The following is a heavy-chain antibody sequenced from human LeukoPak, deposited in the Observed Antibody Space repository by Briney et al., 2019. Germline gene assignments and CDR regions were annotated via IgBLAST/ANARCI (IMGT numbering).Heavy chain of an antibody. J-gene: IGHJ3*02. Sequence: ASVKVSCKASGYTFTSNDINWVRQATGQGLEWMGWMSPNSGNTGYAQKFQGRVTITRNTSISTAYMELSRLRSDDTAVYYCARLSSSGYYYFGAFDIWGQGTMVTVSS. CDR1: GYTFTSND. CDR3: ARLSSSGYYYFGAFDI. D-gene: IGHD3-22*01. CDR2: MSPNSGNT. V-gene: IGHV1-8*03.